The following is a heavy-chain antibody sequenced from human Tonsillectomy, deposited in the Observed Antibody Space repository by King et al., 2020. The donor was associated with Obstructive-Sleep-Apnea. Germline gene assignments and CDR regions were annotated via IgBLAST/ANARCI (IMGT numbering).Heavy chain of an antibody. D-gene: IGHD2-2*01. V-gene: IGHV1-18*04. J-gene: IGHJ4*02. CDR2: VSAYNGNT. CDR3: ASGPQYSGVLAVPDNLHN. Sequence: VQLVQSGAEVKEPGASVKVSCSSSAHTLTNYGLNWVRQAPGQGLEWLGWVSAYNGNTIYAQKFQARVTMTTDTSTSTVYLEMRSLRADDTAVYYCASGPQYSGVLAVPDNLHNWGQGTLVTVSS. CDR1: AHTLTNYG.